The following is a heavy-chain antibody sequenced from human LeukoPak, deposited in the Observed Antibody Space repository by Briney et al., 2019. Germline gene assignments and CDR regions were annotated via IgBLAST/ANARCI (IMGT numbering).Heavy chain of an antibody. J-gene: IGHJ5*02. CDR2: ISNDGGGT. Sequence: GRSLRLSCAASGFIFNNYGLIWVRQAPGKGLEWVSAISNDGGGTNYADFVKGRFTISRDNSKNTLFLQMNSLRAEDTALYYCAKGSSGYFVDLWGQGTLVTVSS. D-gene: IGHD3-22*01. CDR3: AKGSSGYFVDL. V-gene: IGHV3-23*01. CDR1: GFIFNNYG.